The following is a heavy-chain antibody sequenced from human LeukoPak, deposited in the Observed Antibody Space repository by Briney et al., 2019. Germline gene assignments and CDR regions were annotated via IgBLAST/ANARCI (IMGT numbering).Heavy chain of an antibody. CDR3: AEGPHDHGDFVFF. Sequence: SVKVSCKASGDTFDGFAITWVRLAPGQGLDWMGRIIPIFGITHYAPHFQGRLTITADTSTKTAYMELSSLKSDDTAVYYCAEGPHDHGDFVFFWGQGTLVTVTS. CDR1: GDTFDGFA. CDR2: IIPIFGIT. J-gene: IGHJ4*02. V-gene: IGHV1-69*04. D-gene: IGHD4-17*01.